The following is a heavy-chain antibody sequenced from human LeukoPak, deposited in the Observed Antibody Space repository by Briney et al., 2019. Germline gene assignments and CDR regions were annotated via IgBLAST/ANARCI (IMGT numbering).Heavy chain of an antibody. D-gene: IGHD5-24*01. CDR3: ARLRDGYNLGAFDI. CDR2: ISSSSSYI. V-gene: IGHV3-21*01. J-gene: IGHJ3*02. CDR1: GFTFSSYS. Sequence: SGGSLRLSCAASGFTFSSYSMNWVRQAPGKGLEWASSISSSSSYIYYADSVKGRFTISRDNAKNSLYLQMNSLRAEDTAVYYCARLRDGYNLGAFDIWGQGTMVTVSS.